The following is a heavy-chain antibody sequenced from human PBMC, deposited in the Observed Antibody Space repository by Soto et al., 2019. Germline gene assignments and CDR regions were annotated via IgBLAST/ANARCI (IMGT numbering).Heavy chain of an antibody. J-gene: IGHJ3*01. CDR2: INPYKGNT. CDR1: GYTFTTYG. Sequence: ASVKVSCKASGYTFTTYGVTWVQQLPGQGLEWMGWINPYKGNTNYAQKFQGRVTFTTDTSTSTVYMDLRSLKSGDTAVYYCATFRENYGDAFDVWGQGTKVTVSS. CDR3: ATFRENYGDAFDV. D-gene: IGHD4-17*01. V-gene: IGHV1-18*01.